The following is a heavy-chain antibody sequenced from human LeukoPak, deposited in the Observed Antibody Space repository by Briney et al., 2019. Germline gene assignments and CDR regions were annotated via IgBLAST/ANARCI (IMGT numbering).Heavy chain of an antibody. CDR2: ITYHLLEGKK. V-gene: IGHV3-30*04. CDR1: GFTFSSYT. Sequence: GGSLRLSCAASGFTFSSYTMHWVRQAPGKGLEWVSVITYHLLEGKKDYADSVKGRFTISRDNSKNTLYLQLNSLRPDDTAVYYCARDRRLSSSWPPLFDYWGQGTLVTVSS. CDR3: ARDRRLSSSWPPLFDY. J-gene: IGHJ4*02. D-gene: IGHD6-13*01.